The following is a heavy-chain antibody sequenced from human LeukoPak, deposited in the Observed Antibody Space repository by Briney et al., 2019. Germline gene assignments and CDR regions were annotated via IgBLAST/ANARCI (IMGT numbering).Heavy chain of an antibody. Sequence: GGSLRLSCEASGFTFSNAWMNWVRQAPGKGLEWVGHIKSKTDGGTTDYAAPVKGRFTISRDDSKNTLYLQMNSLKTEDTAVYYCTGDFGSESGVGYWGQGTLVTVSS. D-gene: IGHD3-10*01. V-gene: IGHV3-15*01. CDR2: IKSKTDGGTT. CDR3: TGDFGSESGVGY. J-gene: IGHJ4*02. CDR1: GFTFSNAW.